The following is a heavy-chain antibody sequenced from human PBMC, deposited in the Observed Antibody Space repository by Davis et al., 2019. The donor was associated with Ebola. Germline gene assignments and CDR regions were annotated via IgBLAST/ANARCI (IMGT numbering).Heavy chain of an antibody. CDR2: IRSKAYGGTT. CDR3: TPDIVVAN. CDR1: GFTFSSYA. D-gene: IGHD2-15*01. V-gene: IGHV3-49*03. J-gene: IGHJ4*02. Sequence: GESLKISCAASGFTFSSYAMSWFRQAPGKGLEWVGFIRSKAYGGTTEYAASVKGRFTISRDDSKSIAYLQMNNLKTEDTAVYYCTPDIVVANWGQGTLVTVSS.